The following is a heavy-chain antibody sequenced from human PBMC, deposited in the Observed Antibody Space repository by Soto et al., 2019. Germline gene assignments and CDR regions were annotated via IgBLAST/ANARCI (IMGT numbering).Heavy chain of an antibody. J-gene: IGHJ6*02. V-gene: IGHV1-18*01. CDR2: ISAYNGNT. Sequence: QAQLVQSGAEVKKPGASVKVSCKASGYNFTRFGISWVRQAPGQGLEWMGWISAYNGNTNYAQKLQGRVTMTPDTSTNTGSMDLGSLRSDDTAVYYCARLYIVGTTMLYGMDVWGQGTTVTVSS. CDR1: GYNFTRFG. D-gene: IGHD1-26*01. CDR3: ARLYIVGTTMLYGMDV.